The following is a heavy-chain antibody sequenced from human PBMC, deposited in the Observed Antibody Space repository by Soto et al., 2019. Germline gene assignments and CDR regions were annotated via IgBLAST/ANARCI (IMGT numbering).Heavy chain of an antibody. D-gene: IGHD4-17*01. V-gene: IGHV1-69*04. CDR2: IIPILGIA. J-gene: IGHJ6*03. Sequence: GASVKVSCKASGGTFSSYTISWVRQAPGQGLEWMGRIIPILGIANYAQKFQGRVTITADKSTSTAYMELSSLRSEDTAVYYCARDSENYGDYGDYYYYYMDVWGKGTTVTVSS. CDR3: ARDSENYGDYGDYYYYYMDV. CDR1: GGTFSSYT.